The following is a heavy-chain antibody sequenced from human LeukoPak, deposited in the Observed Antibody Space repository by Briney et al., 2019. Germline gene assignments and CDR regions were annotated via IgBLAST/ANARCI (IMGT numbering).Heavy chain of an antibody. CDR3: VRFAAGPDPYYP. Sequence: GASVEVSCKVSGYTLTELSMHWVRQAPGKGLEWMGGFDPEDGETIYAQNFQGRVTMTEDTSTDTAYMELNNLTSEDTAVYYCVRFAAGPDPYYPWGQGTLVTVSS. D-gene: IGHD6-25*01. CDR1: GYTLTELS. CDR2: FDPEDGET. V-gene: IGHV1-24*01. J-gene: IGHJ5*02.